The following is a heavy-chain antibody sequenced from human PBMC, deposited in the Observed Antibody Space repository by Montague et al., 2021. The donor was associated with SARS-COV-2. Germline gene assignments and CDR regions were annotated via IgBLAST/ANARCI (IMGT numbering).Heavy chain of an antibody. CDR1: GGSFSDYH. V-gene: IGHV4-34*01. CDR3: ARGATGD. Sequence: SETLSLTCAVYGGSFSDYHWTWIRQSPGGGLEWIGQINYGGSTKYNPSLRSRVTISIDTSKNQFSLKLTSVTAADTAVYYCARGATGDWGQGTLVTASS. CDR2: INYGGST. J-gene: IGHJ4*02. D-gene: IGHD1-1*01.